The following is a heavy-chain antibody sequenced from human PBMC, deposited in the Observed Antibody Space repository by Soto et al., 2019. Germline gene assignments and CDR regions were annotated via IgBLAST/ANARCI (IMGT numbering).Heavy chain of an antibody. V-gene: IGHV1-69*02. CDR1: GGTFSSYT. Sequence: QVQLVQSGAEVKKPGSSVKVSCKACGGTFSSYTISWVRQAPGQGLEWMGRIIPISGIANHAQKFQGRVTITADKSTGTANMELSSLRSEDTAVYYCANPPRYWGQGTLVTVSS. CDR2: IIPISGIA. J-gene: IGHJ4*02. CDR3: ANPPRY.